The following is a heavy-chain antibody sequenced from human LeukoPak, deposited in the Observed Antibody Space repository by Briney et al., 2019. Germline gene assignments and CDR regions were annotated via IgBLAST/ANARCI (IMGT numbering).Heavy chain of an antibody. CDR1: GYTFTSYA. D-gene: IGHD6-25*01. CDR3: ARVKAAALPYFDY. CDR2: IIPIFGTA. V-gene: IGHV1-69*13. Sequence: ASVKVSCKASGYTFTSYAISWVRQAPGQGLEWMGGIIPIFGTANYAQKFQGRVTITADESTSTAYMELSSLRSEDTAVYYCARVKAAALPYFDYWGQGTLVTVSS. J-gene: IGHJ4*02.